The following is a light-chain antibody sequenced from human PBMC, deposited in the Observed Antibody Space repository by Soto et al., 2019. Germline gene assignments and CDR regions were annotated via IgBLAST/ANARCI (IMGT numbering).Light chain of an antibody. CDR3: CSSAPESTYV. Sequence: QSALTQPASVSGSPGQTITISCTGTSSDVGAYNYVSWYQQHPGKAPQLLIYEVSNRPSGVSDRFSGSKSGNTASLTISGLQADDEADYFCCSSAPESTYVFGTGTKLTVL. CDR2: EVS. V-gene: IGLV2-14*01. J-gene: IGLJ1*01. CDR1: SSDVGAYNY.